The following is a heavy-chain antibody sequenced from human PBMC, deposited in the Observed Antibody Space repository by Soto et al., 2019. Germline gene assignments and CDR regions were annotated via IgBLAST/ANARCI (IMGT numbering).Heavy chain of an antibody. J-gene: IGHJ5*02. CDR2: VYYSGST. Sequence: PSETLSLTCTVSGVSTSSKDYFWGWLRQPPGKGLEWIASVYYSGSTYYNPSLKSRLTISVDTSRNQFSLNLGSVTAADTAVYYCARQGRGGSNGVFKWPDMGSWFAPWGQGTLVTVSS. D-gene: IGHD2-8*01. CDR3: ARQGRGGSNGVFKWPDMGSWFAP. CDR1: GVSTSSKDYF. V-gene: IGHV4-39*01.